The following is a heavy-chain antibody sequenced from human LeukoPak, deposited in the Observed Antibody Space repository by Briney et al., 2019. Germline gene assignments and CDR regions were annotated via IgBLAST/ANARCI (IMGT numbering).Heavy chain of an antibody. Sequence: GGSLRLSCAASGFTFSSYAMHWVRQAPGKGLEWVAVISYDGSNKYYADSVKGRFTISRDNSKNTLYLQMNSLRAEDTAVYYCARYGVGITMIVVVIPFDNRGEGTLVTVSS. V-gene: IGHV3-30-3*01. CDR3: ARYGVGITMIVVVIPFDN. D-gene: IGHD3-22*01. J-gene: IGHJ4*02. CDR2: ISYDGSNK. CDR1: GFTFSSYA.